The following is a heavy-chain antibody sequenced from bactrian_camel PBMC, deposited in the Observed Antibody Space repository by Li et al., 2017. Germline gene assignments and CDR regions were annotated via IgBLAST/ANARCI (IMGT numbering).Heavy chain of an antibody. J-gene: IGHJ4*01. CDR2: IYYDGSNT. V-gene: IGHV3-2*01. CDR1: GRFTFYTYY. D-gene: IGHD6*01. CDR3: AILLTVRFAVAGISRDHNY. Sequence: HVQLVESGGGLVQPGGSLRLSCAASGRFTFYTYYITWVRQAPGKGLEWLSNIYYDGSNTAYADSVKGRFTISRDNAKNTVYLQMNSLKSEDTARYYCAILLTVRFAVAGISRDHNYWGQGTQVTVS.